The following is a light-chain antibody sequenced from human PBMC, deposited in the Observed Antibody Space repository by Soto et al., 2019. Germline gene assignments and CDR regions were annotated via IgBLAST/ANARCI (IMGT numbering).Light chain of an antibody. CDR2: ATS. CDR3: QQSYSSSWT. CDR1: QSIGNS. Sequence: DIQLTQSPSSLSASVGDRVTITCRASQSIGNSLNWYQQKPGKAPNLLIFATSSLQNGVPSRFGGSGSGKDFALSISSLQREDFATYYCQQSYSSSWTVAQETNVAIK. J-gene: IGKJ1*01. V-gene: IGKV1-39*01.